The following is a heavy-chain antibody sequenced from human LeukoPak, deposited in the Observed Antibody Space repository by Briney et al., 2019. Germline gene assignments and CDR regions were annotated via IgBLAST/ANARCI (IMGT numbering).Heavy chain of an antibody. CDR1: GYTFTSYG. CDR2: ISAY. CDR3: ARWFNYYDSSGYYEGFYFDY. J-gene: IGHJ4*02. Sequence: GASVKVSCKASGYTFTSYGISWVRQAPGQGLEWMGWISAYAQKFQGRVTMTTDTSTSTAYMELRSLRSDDTAVYYCARWFNYYDSSGYYEGFYFDYWGQGTLVTVSS. D-gene: IGHD3-22*01. V-gene: IGHV1-18*01.